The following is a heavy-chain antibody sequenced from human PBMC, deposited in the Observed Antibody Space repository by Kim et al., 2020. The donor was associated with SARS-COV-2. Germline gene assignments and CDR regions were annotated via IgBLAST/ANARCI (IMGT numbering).Heavy chain of an antibody. D-gene: IGHD1-1*01. CDR3: ARDGPGSDY. CDR2: INHSGST. V-gene: IGHV4-34*01. Sequence: SETLSLTCAVYGGSFSGYYWSWIRQPPGKGLEWIGEINHSGSTNYNPSLKSRVTISVDTSKNQFSLKLSSVTAADTAVYYCARDGPGSDYWGQGTLVTVSS. CDR1: GGSFSGYY. J-gene: IGHJ4*02.